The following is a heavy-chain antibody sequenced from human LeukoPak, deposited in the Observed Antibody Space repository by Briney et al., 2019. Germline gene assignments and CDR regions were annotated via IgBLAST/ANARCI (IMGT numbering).Heavy chain of an antibody. CDR3: GRYFDL. V-gene: IGHV3-23*01. CDR2: ISCKCGST. J-gene: IGHJ2*01. Sequence: GGSLSFSCGASGFPFSSSAMNWVRQAPRKGLEWVSAISCKCGSTHYADSVEGRFTVSRDNSKNMLYLQMNSLRAEDTAGYYCGRYFDLWGRGTLVTVSS. CDR1: GFPFSSSA.